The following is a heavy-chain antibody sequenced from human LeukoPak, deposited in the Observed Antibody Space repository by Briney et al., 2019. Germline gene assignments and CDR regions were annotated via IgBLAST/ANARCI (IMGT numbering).Heavy chain of an antibody. J-gene: IGHJ3*02. CDR2: IYYSGST. Sequence: SETLSLTCTVSGDSISSGSYFWSWIRQPAGKGLEWIGNIYYSGSTYYNPSLKSRVIISVDTSKNQFSLKLSSVTAADTAVYYCARDPRVGGTRGAFDIWGQGTMVTVSS. V-gene: IGHV4-39*07. CDR1: GDSISSGSYF. CDR3: ARDPRVGGTRGAFDI. D-gene: IGHD1-26*01.